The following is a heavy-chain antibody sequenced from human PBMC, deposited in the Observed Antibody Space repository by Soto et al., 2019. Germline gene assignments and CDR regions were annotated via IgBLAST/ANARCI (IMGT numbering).Heavy chain of an antibody. Sequence: PGGSLRLSCAASGFTFSDYYMSWIRQAPGKGLEWVSYISSSSSYTTYADSVKGRFTISRDNAKNSLYLQINSLRDEDTAVYYCATDGVAGDFWSGDEFESWGQGTMVTVSS. J-gene: IGHJ3*02. D-gene: IGHD3-3*01. CDR2: ISSSSSYT. V-gene: IGHV3-11*06. CDR1: GFTFSDYY. CDR3: ATDGVAGDFWSGDEFES.